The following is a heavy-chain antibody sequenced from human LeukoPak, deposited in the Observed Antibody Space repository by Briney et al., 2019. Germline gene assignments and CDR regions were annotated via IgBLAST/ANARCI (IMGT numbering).Heavy chain of an antibody. J-gene: IGHJ4*02. CDR2: INHSGST. Sequence: LETLSLTCAVYGGSFSGYYWSWIRQPPGKGLEWIGEINHSGSTNYNPSLKSRVTISVDTSKNQFSLKLSSVTAADTAVYYCARREMGDYDYVWGSYRETDYWGQGTLVTVSS. D-gene: IGHD3-16*02. CDR1: GGSFSGYY. CDR3: ARREMGDYDYVWGSYRETDY. V-gene: IGHV4-34*01.